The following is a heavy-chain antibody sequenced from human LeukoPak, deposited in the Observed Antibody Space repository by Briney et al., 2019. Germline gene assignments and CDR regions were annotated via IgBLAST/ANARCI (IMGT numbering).Heavy chain of an antibody. CDR3: ARNRGWYGVS. D-gene: IGHD6-19*01. CDR2: IDYSGGST. J-gene: IGHJ4*02. CDR1: GFTLSSYE. Sequence: GGSLRLSCTASGFTLSSYEMSWIRQAPGKGLEWVSSIDYSGGSTYYADSVKGRLTISRDNSTSSLYLQMNSLRRDDTAVYYCARNRGWYGVSWGQGTLVTVSS. V-gene: IGHV3-23*01.